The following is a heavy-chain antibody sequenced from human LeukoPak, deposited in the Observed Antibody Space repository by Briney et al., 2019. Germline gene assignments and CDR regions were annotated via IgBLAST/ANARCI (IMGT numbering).Heavy chain of an antibody. CDR3: ASAVLTPDAFDI. V-gene: IGHV3-21*01. J-gene: IGHJ3*02. D-gene: IGHD1-14*01. Sequence: GGSLRLSCAGSGFTFSNYSINWVRQAPGKGLEWVSSISSSSSYIYYADSVKGRFTISRDNAKNSLYLQMNSLRAEDTAVYYCASAVLTPDAFDIRGQGTMVTVSS. CDR1: GFTFSNYS. CDR2: ISSSSSYI.